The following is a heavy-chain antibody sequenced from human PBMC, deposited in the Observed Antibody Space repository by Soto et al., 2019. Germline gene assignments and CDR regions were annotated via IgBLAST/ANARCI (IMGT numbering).Heavy chain of an antibody. CDR1: GFTFSSHW. Sequence: GGSLRLSCAASGFTFSSHWMSWVRQAPGKGLEWVANIKEDGSEKSYVDSVKGRFTISRDNAKNSLYLQMNILRAEDTAVYYCARGLIPGTYWGQGTLVTVSS. CDR3: ARGLIPGTY. J-gene: IGHJ4*02. V-gene: IGHV3-7*01. CDR2: IKEDGSEK. D-gene: IGHD1-1*01.